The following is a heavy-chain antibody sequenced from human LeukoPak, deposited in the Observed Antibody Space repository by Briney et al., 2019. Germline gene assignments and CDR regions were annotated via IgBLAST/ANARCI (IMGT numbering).Heavy chain of an antibody. V-gene: IGHV4-61*08. J-gene: IGHJ3*02. CDR1: GGSISSGGYS. CDR3: ARVLVGPTASDI. D-gene: IGHD1-26*01. Sequence: SETLSLTCAVSGGSISSGGYSWSWIRQPPGKGLEWIGYIYYSGSTNYNPSLKSRVTISVDASKNQFSLKLSSVTAADTAVYYCARVLVGPTASDIWGQGTMVIVFS. CDR2: IYYSGST.